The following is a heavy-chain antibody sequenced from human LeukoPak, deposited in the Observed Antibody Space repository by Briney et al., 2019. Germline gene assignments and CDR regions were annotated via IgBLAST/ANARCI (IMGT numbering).Heavy chain of an antibody. V-gene: IGHV3-11*01. CDR2: ISSSGSTI. J-gene: IGHJ3*02. CDR1: GFTFSDYY. D-gene: IGHD5-12*01. CDR3: ARDPNSGYDYYAFDI. Sequence: GGSLRLSCAASGFTFSDYYMSWIRQAPGKGLEWVSYISSSGSTIYYADSVKGRFTISRDNAKNSLYLQMTSLRAEDTAVYYCARDPNSGYDYYAFDIWGQGTMVTVSS.